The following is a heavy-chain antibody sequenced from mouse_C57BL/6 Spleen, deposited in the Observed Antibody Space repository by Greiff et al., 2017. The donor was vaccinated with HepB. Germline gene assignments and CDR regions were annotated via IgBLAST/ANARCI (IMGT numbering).Heavy chain of an antibody. CDR3: ARWDYGSSSLYAMDY. CDR2: IYPRSGNT. CDR1: GYTFTSYG. J-gene: IGHJ4*01. D-gene: IGHD1-1*01. Sequence: VQLQHSGAELARPGASVKLSCKASGYTFTSYGISWVKQRTGQGLEWIGEIYPRSGNTYYNEKFKGKATLTADKSSSTAYMELRSLTSEDSAVYFCARWDYGSSSLYAMDYWGQGTSVTVSS. V-gene: IGHV1-81*01.